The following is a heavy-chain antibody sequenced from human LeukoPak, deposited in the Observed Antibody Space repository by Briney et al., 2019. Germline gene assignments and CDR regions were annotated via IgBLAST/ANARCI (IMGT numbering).Heavy chain of an antibody. J-gene: IGHJ5*02. CDR1: GGSISSSSYY. V-gene: IGHV4-39*01. Sequence: KTSETLSLTCTVSGGSISSSSYYWGWIRQSPGKGLEWIGSIYYSGITYYKPSLKSRVTISVDTSKNQFSLRLTSVTAADTAVYYCARQPKQQWLVCWFDPWGQGTLVTVSS. CDR2: IYYSGIT. CDR3: ARQPKQQWLVCWFDP. D-gene: IGHD6-19*01.